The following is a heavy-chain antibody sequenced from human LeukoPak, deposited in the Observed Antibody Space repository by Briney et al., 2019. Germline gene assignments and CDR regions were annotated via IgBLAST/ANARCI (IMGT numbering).Heavy chain of an antibody. CDR3: AREGCSSTSCYYYYGMDV. J-gene: IGHJ6*04. CDR1: GFTFSSYG. Sequence: PGRSLRLSCAASGFTFSSYGMHWVRQAPGKGLEWVAVIWYDGSNKYYADPVKGRFTISRDNSKNTLYLQMNSLRAEDTAVYYCAREGCSSTSCYYYYGMDVWGKGTTVTVSS. D-gene: IGHD2-2*01. CDR2: IWYDGSNK. V-gene: IGHV3-33*01.